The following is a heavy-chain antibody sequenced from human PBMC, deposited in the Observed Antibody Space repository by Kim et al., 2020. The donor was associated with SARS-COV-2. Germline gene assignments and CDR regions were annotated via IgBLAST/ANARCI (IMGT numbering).Heavy chain of an antibody. CDR3: AKDRWGGSYYDY. D-gene: IGHD1-26*01. V-gene: IGHV3-30*18. CDR1: GFTFSSYG. J-gene: IGHJ4*02. CDR2: ISYDGSNK. Sequence: GGSLRLSCAASGFTFSSYGMHWVRQAPGKGLEWVAVISYDGSNKYYADSVKGRFTISRDNSKNTLYLQMNSLRAEDTAVYYCAKDRWGGSYYDYWGQGTL.